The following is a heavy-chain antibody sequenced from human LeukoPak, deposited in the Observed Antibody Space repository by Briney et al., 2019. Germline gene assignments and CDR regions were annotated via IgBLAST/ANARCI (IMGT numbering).Heavy chain of an antibody. Sequence: PGRSPRLSCAASGFTFSSYGMHWVRQAPGKGLEWVAVISYDGSNKYYADSVKGRFTISRDNSKNTLYLQMNSLRAEDTAVYYCASRWYGDYWGQGTLVTVSS. J-gene: IGHJ4*02. CDR3: ASRWYGDY. D-gene: IGHD4-23*01. V-gene: IGHV3-30*03. CDR2: ISYDGSNK. CDR1: GFTFSSYG.